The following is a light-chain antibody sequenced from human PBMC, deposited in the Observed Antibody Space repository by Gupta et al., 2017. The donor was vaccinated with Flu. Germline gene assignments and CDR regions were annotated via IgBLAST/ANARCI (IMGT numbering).Light chain of an antibody. CDR3: AAWDDSMSGV. Sequence: LTQPPSASGTPGQRVTSSCSGSSSNIGNNYLYWYQQLPGTAPKLPNNRNKPRPSGVADRFPGSKSGSSASLTISGRRYDDEADYYGAAWDDSMSGVFGGGTKLTVL. J-gene: IGLJ3*02. V-gene: IGLV1-47*01. CDR2: RNK. CDR1: SSNIGNNY.